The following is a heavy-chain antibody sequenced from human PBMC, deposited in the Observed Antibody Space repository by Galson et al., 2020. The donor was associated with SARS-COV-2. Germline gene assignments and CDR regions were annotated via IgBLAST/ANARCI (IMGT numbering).Heavy chain of an antibody. D-gene: IGHD1-7*01. CDR3: ARDENYGLFVY. CDR1: GDSISNNY. Sequence: SQTLSLTCTVSGDSISNNYWNWIRQPAGKGLEWIGRMYISGSTNYNPSLRSRVTMSLDTSKNQFSLKLNSVTAADTAVYYCARDENYGLFVYCGQGTLVTVSS. J-gene: IGHJ4*02. V-gene: IGHV4-4*07. CDR2: MYISGST.